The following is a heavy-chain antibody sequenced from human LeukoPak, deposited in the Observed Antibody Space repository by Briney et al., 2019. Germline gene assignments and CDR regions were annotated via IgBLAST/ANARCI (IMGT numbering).Heavy chain of an antibody. CDR1: GGSFSGYY. V-gene: IGHV4-34*01. J-gene: IGHJ5*02. CDR3: ARGFLEWLETVYNWFDP. CDR2: INHSGST. Sequence: SGTLSLTCAVYGGSFSGYYWSWIRQPPGKGLEWIGEINHSGSTNYNPSLKSRVTISVDTSKNQFSLKLSSVTAADTAVYYCARGFLEWLETVYNWFDPWGQGTLVTVSS. D-gene: IGHD3-3*01.